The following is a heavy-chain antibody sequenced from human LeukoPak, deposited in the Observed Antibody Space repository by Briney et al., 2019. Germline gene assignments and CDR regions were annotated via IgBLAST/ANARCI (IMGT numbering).Heavy chain of an antibody. J-gene: IGHJ4*02. D-gene: IGHD1-26*01. Sequence: SETLSLTCTVSGGSISSYYWSWIRQPAGKGLEWIGRIYTSGSTNYKPSLKSRVTMSVDTSKNQVSLKLSSVTAADTAVYYCARVDPLSGSYDYWGQGTLVTVSS. CDR1: GGSISSYY. CDR2: IYTSGST. V-gene: IGHV4-4*07. CDR3: ARVDPLSGSYDY.